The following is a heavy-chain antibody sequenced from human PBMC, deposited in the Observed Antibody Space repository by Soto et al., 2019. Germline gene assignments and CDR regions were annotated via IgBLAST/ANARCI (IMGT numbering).Heavy chain of an antibody. J-gene: IGHJ4*02. Sequence: QVQLVESGGGVVQPGRSLRLSCAASGFTFSSYGMHWVRQAPGKGLEWVAVISNDGSNKYYADSVKGRFTISRDNSKNALYLQMNSLRAEDTAVYYCANGTGYSSSWLEFAYWGQGTLVTVSS. CDR3: ANGTGYSSSWLEFAY. V-gene: IGHV3-30*18. CDR1: GFTFSSYG. CDR2: ISNDGSNK. D-gene: IGHD6-13*01.